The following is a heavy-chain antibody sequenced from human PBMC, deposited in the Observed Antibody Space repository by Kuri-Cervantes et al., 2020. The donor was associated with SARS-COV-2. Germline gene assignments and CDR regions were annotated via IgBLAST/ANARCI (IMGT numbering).Heavy chain of an antibody. CDR2: ISYSGST. D-gene: IGHD2-15*01. J-gene: IGHJ4*02. Sequence: CTVSGGSITFGYYYWSWIRQPPGKGLEWIGYISYSGSTYYNPSLKSRVTISVDTSKNQFSLKLSSVTAADTAVYYCAREIPEYCSGGSCYSSSARVFDYWGQGTLVTVSS. CDR1: GGSITFGYYY. CDR3: AREIPEYCSGGSCYSSSARVFDY. V-gene: IGHV4-30-4*01.